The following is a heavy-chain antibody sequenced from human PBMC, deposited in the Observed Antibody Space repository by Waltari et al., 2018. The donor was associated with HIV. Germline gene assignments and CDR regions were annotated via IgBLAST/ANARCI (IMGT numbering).Heavy chain of an antibody. D-gene: IGHD3-3*01. Sequence: QVQLVQSGGGMVQPGRSLRPSCAASGFTFSNFGMHSVRQAPGKGLEWVAVISHHGRSDHYAYSVKGRFTISRDNSKDTLFLEMDNVRPEDTSLYFCAKDRSDFWTGFLDHWGQGALVTVTS. J-gene: IGHJ4*02. CDR3: AKDRSDFWTGFLDH. CDR2: ISHHGRSD. CDR1: GFTFSNFG. V-gene: IGHV3-30*18.